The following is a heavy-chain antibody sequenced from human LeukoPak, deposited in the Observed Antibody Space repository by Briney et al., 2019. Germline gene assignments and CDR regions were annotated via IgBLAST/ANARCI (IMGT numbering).Heavy chain of an antibody. CDR3: ARLSAMAHDAFDI. D-gene: IGHD2-2*01. CDR2: IFYTGST. V-gene: IGHV4-38-2*01. CDR1: GYPISSGYY. Sequence: PSETLSLTCAVSGYPISSGYYWGWIRQPPGKGLEWIGNIFYTGSTYYNPSLKSRVTMSVDTSKNQFSLKVNSVTAADTAVYYCARLSAMAHDAFDIWGQGAMVTVSS. J-gene: IGHJ3*02.